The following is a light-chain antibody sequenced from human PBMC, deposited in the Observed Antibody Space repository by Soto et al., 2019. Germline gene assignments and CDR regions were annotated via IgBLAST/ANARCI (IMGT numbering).Light chain of an antibody. CDR2: EVS. J-gene: IGLJ1*01. CDR1: SSDVGGYNY. CDR3: NSYTSSSTLDV. Sequence: QSALTQPASVSGFPGQSITISCTGTSSDVGGYNYVSWYQQHPGKAPKLMIYEVSNRPSGVSNRFSGSKSGNTASLTIFGLQAEDEADYYCNSYTSSSTLDVFGTGTKVTVL. V-gene: IGLV2-14*01.